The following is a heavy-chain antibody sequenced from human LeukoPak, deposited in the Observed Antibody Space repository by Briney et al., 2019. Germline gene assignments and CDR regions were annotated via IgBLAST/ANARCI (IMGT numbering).Heavy chain of an antibody. D-gene: IGHD3-16*01. J-gene: IGHJ4*02. V-gene: IGHV4-39*01. CDR2: IHYSGST. CDR3: VRRLGYFDY. CDR1: GGSVSNDNCY. Sequence: PSETLSLTCAVSGGSVSNDNCYWGWIRQSLGKGLEWVGSIHYSGSTYYNPSLNNRVTTSVDTSKNQFSLKLTSVTAADTAMHYCVRRLGYFDYWGQGALVTVSS.